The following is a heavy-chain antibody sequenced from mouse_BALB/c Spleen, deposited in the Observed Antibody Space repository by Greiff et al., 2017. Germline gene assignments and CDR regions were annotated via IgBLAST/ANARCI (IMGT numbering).Heavy chain of an antibody. CDR3: TIYGSWFAY. CDR1: GYTFTSYY. D-gene: IGHD2-2*01. CDR2: INPSNGGT. V-gene: IGHV1S81*02. J-gene: IGHJ3*01. Sequence: VQLHQSGAELVKPGASVKLSCKASGYTFTSYYMYWVKQRPGQGLEWIGEINPSNGGTNFNEKFKSKATLTVDKSSSTAYMQLSSLTSEDSAVYYCTIYGSWFAYWGQGTLVTVSA.